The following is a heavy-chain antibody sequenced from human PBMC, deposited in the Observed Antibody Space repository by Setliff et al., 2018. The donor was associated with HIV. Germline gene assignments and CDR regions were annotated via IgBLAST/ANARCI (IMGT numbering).Heavy chain of an antibody. CDR1: GGSIRSDSYY. J-gene: IGHJ4*02. D-gene: IGHD3-10*01. CDR3: ARSIYGSGSYPLDY. V-gene: IGHV4-61*02. CDR2: IYYTGFT. Sequence: LSLTCTVSGGSIRSDSYYWTWIRQPAGKGLEWIGRIYYTGFTDYNPSLKSRLTMSVDTSKNQFSLKLSSVTAADTAVYFCARSIYGSGSYPLDYWGQGILVTVSS.